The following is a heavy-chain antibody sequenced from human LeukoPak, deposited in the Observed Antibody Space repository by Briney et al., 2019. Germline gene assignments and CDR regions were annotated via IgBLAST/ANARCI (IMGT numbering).Heavy chain of an antibody. V-gene: IGHV1-18*01. J-gene: IGHJ4*02. Sequence: ASVTVSCKASGYTFTSFGINWVRQAPGQGLEWMGWISAYNGNTNYAQKIQDRVTMTTDTSTRTAYMELRSLRSDDTAVYYCARAKSVVVTGAGALGYWGQGTLVTVSS. CDR3: ARAKSVVVTGAGALGY. D-gene: IGHD6-19*01. CDR2: ISAYNGNT. CDR1: GYTFTSFG.